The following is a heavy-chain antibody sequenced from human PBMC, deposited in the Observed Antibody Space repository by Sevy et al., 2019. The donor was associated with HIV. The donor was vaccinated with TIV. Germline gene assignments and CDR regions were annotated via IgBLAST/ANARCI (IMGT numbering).Heavy chain of an antibody. D-gene: IGHD3-16*01. CDR2: ISTDATKQ. CDR1: GFTFNIYG. V-gene: IGHV3-30*09. CDR3: VRELCKKGVWDFDS. J-gene: IGHJ4*02. Sequence: GGSLRLSCVASGFTFNIYGIHWVRQAPGKGLEWMAVISTDATKQQFIDSVKGRFAMARDNSKYTVFLHMNNLRPDDTATYSCVRELCKKGVWDFDSWGQGTLVTASS.